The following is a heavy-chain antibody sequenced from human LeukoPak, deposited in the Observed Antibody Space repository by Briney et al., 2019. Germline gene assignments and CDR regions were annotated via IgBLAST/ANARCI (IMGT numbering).Heavy chain of an antibody. V-gene: IGHV1-8*01. D-gene: IGHD6-19*01. CDR1: GYTFTSYD. J-gene: IGHJ4*02. CDR2: MNPNSGNT. CDR3: ARDAKQWLKGFFDY. Sequence: GASVKVSCKASGYTFTSYDINWVRQATGQGLEWMGWMNPNSGNTGYAQKFQGRVTMTRNTSISTAYMELSSLRSEDTAVYYCARDAKQWLKGFFDYWGQGTLVTVSS.